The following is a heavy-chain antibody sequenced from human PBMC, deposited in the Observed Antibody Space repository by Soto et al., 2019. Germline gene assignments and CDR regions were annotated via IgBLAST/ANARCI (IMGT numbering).Heavy chain of an antibody. CDR3: ADTVGATMWYFDF. D-gene: IGHD1-26*01. Sequence: QMQLQVSGPGLVKPSETLSLTCTVSGGSISTSSYYWGWIRQPPGKGLEWIGSIYYSGSTYYNPSLKSRVTISVDTSKNQFSLKLTSVTAADTAVYYCADTVGATMWYFDFWGRGTLVTVSS. CDR2: IYYSGST. J-gene: IGHJ2*01. V-gene: IGHV4-39*01. CDR1: GGSISTSSYY.